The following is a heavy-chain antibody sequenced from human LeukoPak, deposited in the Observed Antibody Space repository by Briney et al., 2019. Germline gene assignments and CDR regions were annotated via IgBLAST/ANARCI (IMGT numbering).Heavy chain of an antibody. Sequence: SETLSLTCAVFGGSFSDYYWSWIRQPPGKGLEWIGGYLHYSGSTNYNPSLKSRVTISVDTSKNQFSLKLSSVTAADTAVYYCARDSNSGYDFDYWGQGTLVTVSS. CDR2: LHYSGST. CDR1: GGSFSDYY. CDR3: ARDSNSGYDFDY. J-gene: IGHJ4*02. V-gene: IGHV4-59*01. D-gene: IGHD5-12*01.